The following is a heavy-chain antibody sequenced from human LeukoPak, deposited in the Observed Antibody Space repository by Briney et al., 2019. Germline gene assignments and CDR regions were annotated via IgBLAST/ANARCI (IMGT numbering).Heavy chain of an antibody. J-gene: IGHJ4*02. D-gene: IGHD3-16*01. CDR2: LSRTGDYT. CDR1: GFSFSGCG. CDR3: AKLPAPGGDYVYFDS. V-gene: IGHV3-23*01. Sequence: GGSLRLSCAASGFSFSGCGMGWVRQAPGKGLEWVSTLSRTGDYTYYADSVKGRFTISRDNSKNTLYLQMASLRVEDTAIYYCAKLPAPGGDYVYFDSWGQGTLVTVSS.